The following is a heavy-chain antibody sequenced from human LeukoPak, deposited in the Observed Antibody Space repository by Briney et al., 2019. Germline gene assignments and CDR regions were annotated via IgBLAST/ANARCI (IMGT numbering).Heavy chain of an antibody. CDR3: AKEYCSSTSCYTAPFAY. Sequence: GGPLSLSCAASGFTFSSYGMHGVRKAPGKGLEGVAVIGYDGSNKYYADSVKGRFTISRDNSKNTLYLQMNSLRAEDTAVYYCAKEYCSSTSCYTAPFAYWGQGTLVTVSS. D-gene: IGHD2-2*02. V-gene: IGHV3-33*06. CDR1: GFTFSSYG. CDR2: IGYDGSNK. J-gene: IGHJ4*02.